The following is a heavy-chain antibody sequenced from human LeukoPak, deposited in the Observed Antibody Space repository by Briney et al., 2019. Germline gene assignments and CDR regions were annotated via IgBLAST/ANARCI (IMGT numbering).Heavy chain of an antibody. Sequence: PGGSLRLFYAASGFSFSSYGLHWLRQAPGKGLEWVAFIRYDGNYADSVKGRFTISRDNSKNTPSLQMNSLGAEDTAVYYCAKGTYNYFDSWGQGTLVTVSS. CDR1: GFSFSSYG. CDR2: IRYDG. CDR3: AKGTYNYFDS. J-gene: IGHJ4*02. V-gene: IGHV3-30*02. D-gene: IGHD2-2*01.